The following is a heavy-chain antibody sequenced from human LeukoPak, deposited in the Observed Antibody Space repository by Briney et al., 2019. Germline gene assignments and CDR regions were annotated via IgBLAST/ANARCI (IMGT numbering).Heavy chain of an antibody. CDR3: ARTTVTTGPYWYFDL. Sequence: GGSLRLSCAASGFTFSRYDMHWVRQAAGKGLEWVSAITIAGDTYYPGSVKGRFTISRENAKNSLYLQMNSLRAGGTAVYYCARTTVTTGPYWYFDLWGRGTLVTVSS. J-gene: IGHJ2*01. CDR1: GFTFSRYD. CDR2: ITIAGDT. D-gene: IGHD4-17*01. V-gene: IGHV3-13*01.